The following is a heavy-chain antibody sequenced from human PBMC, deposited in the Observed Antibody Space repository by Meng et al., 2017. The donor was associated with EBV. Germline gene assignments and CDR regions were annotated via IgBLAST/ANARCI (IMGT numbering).Heavy chain of an antibody. CDR2: IYYSGST. D-gene: IGHD4-11*01. V-gene: IGHV4-39*07. J-gene: IGHJ4*02. CDR1: GGSISSSSYY. Sequence: HRELRASGPGRVKPSETLSLPCTVSGGSISSSSYYWGWIRQPPGKGLEWIGSIYYSGSTYYNPSLKSRVTISVDTSKNQFSLKLSSVTAADTAVYYCADYSSWGQGTLVTVSS. CDR3: ADYSS.